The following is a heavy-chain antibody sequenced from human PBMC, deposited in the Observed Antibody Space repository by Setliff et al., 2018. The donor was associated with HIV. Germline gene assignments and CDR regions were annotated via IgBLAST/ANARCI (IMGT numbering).Heavy chain of an antibody. CDR1: GGSISSYY. CDR3: ARVQMAYAAFDV. J-gene: IGHJ3*01. Sequence: SETLSLTCTVSGGSISSYYWGWIRQPPGKGLEWIGSIYYSGSTYYNPSLKSRVTISVDTSKNQFSLKLSSVTAADTAVYYCARVQMAYAAFDVWGQGTMVTVSS. D-gene: IGHD4-17*01. V-gene: IGHV4-39*07. CDR2: IYYSGST.